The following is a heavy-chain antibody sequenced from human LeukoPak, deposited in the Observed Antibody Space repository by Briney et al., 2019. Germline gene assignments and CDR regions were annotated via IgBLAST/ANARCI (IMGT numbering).Heavy chain of an antibody. Sequence: PGGSLRLSCAASGFTFSSYWMSWVRQAPGKGLEWVGRIKSKTNGGTTDYAAPVTGRFTISRDDSKNTLYLQMNSLKNEDTAVYYCTTDTRLYGELPLHWGQGTLVTVSS. CDR1: GFTFSSYW. CDR3: TTDTRLYGELPLH. D-gene: IGHD4-17*01. V-gene: IGHV3-15*01. CDR2: IKSKTNGGTT. J-gene: IGHJ4*02.